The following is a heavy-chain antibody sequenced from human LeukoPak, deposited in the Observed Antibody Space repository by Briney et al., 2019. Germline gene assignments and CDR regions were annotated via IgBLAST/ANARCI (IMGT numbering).Heavy chain of an antibody. V-gene: IGHV4-34*01. CDR1: GGSFSGYY. CDR3: ARLLITSIVVVPAASNWFDP. CDR2: INHSGST. D-gene: IGHD2-2*01. J-gene: IGHJ5*02. Sequence: SETLSLTCAVCGGSFSGYYWSWIRQPPGKGLEWIGEINHSGSTNYNPSLKSRVTISVDTSKNQFSLKLSSVTAADTAVYYCARLLITSIVVVPAASNWFDPWGQGTLVTVSS.